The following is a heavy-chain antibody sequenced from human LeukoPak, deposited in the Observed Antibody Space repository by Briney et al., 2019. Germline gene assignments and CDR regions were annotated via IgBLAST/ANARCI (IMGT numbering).Heavy chain of an antibody. V-gene: IGHV4-39*07. CDR3: ARGAARGRVDYMDV. J-gene: IGHJ6*03. CDR2: IYYSGST. CDR1: GGSISSSSYY. D-gene: IGHD5-18*01. Sequence: PSETLSLTCTVSGGSISSSSYYWGWLRQPPGKGLEWIGSIYYSGSTYYNPSLKSRVTISVDTSKNQFSLKLSSVTAADTAVYYCARGAARGRVDYMDVWGKGTTVTVSS.